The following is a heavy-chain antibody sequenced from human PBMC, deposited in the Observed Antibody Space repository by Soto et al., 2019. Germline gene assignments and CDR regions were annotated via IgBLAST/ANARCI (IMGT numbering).Heavy chain of an antibody. CDR2: INHSGST. CDR3: ARPTTVTKVFDP. J-gene: IGHJ5*02. V-gene: IGHV4-34*01. CDR1: GGSFSGYY. D-gene: IGHD4-17*01. Sequence: SETLSLTCAVYGGSFSGYYWSWISQPQGKGLEWIGEINHSGSTNYNPSLKSRVTISVDTSKNQFSLKLSSVTAADTAVYYCARPTTVTKVFDPWGQGTLVTVPQ.